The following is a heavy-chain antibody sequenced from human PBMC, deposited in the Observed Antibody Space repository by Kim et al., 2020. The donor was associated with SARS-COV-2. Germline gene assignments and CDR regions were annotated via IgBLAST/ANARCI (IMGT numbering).Heavy chain of an antibody. J-gene: IGHJ6*02. D-gene: IGHD2-15*01. V-gene: IGHV4-31*03. CDR3: ARDRFGVVAATDYYYGMDV. CDR2: IYYSGST. Sequence: SETLSLTCTVSGGSISSGGYYWSWIRQHPGKGLEWIGYIYYSGSTYYNPSLKSRVTISVDTSKNQFSLKLSSVTAADTAVYYCARDRFGVVAATDYYYGMDVWGQGTTVTVSS. CDR1: GGSISSGGYY.